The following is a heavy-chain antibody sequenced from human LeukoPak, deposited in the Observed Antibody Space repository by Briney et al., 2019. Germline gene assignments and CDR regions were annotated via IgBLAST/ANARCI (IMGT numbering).Heavy chain of an antibody. D-gene: IGHD3-10*01. CDR3: ARFSGSGSYHYYGMDV. J-gene: IGHJ6*04. V-gene: IGHV1-46*01. Sequence: ASVKVSCKASGYTFTSYYMHWVRQAPGQGLEWMGIINPSGGSTSYAQKFQGGVTMTRDTSTSTVYMELSSLRSEDTAVYYCARFSGSGSYHYYGMDVWGKGTTVTVSS. CDR2: INPSGGST. CDR1: GYTFTSYY.